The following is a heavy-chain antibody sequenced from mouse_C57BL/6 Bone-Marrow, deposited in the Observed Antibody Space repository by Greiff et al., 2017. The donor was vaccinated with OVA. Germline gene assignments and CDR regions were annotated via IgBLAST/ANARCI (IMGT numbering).Heavy chain of an antibody. CDR2: ISDGGSYT. CDR3: ASITTVVADYYAMDY. J-gene: IGHJ4*01. D-gene: IGHD1-1*01. V-gene: IGHV5-4*01. Sequence: EVQVVESGGGLVKPGGSLKLSCAASGFTFSSYAMSWVRQTPEKRLEWVATISDGGSYTYYPDNVKGRFTISRDNAKNNLYLQMSHLKSEDTAMYYCASITTVVADYYAMDYWGQGTSVTVSS. CDR1: GFTFSSYA.